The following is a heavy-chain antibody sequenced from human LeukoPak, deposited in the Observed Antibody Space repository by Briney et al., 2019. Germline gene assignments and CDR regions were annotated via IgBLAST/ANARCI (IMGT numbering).Heavy chain of an antibody. D-gene: IGHD3-22*01. Sequence: SETLSLTCSVSGGSISNYYWSWIRQPPGKGLEWIGYIYYSGSTKYNSSLKSRVTISVQTSNNQFSLKLSSVTAADTAVYYCARTVVHYDSSGYYYVSFDYWGQGTLVTVSS. CDR3: ARTVVHYDSSGYYYVSFDY. CDR2: IYYSGST. CDR1: GGSISNYY. V-gene: IGHV4-59*08. J-gene: IGHJ4*02.